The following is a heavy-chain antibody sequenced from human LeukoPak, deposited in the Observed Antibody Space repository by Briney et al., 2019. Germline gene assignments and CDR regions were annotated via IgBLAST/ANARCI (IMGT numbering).Heavy chain of an antibody. J-gene: IGHJ4*02. CDR3: ARGASSSWYSLWKF. D-gene: IGHD6-13*01. V-gene: IGHV4-59*01. CDR2: FYHGGGT. CDR1: GSSISSYC. Sequence: SQSLSLTCNVAGSSISSYCWSWIRQPPGEWMGWIGYFYHGGGTNYNPSLKGRATISVGTSKNEVSLKLGSVTAADTAVYYCARGASSSWYSLWKFWGQGTLVTVSS.